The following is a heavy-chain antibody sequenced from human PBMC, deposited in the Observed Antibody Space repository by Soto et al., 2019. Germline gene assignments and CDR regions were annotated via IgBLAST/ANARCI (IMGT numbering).Heavy chain of an antibody. CDR2: SSAYNGHT. V-gene: IGHV1-18*01. Sequence: QVQLVQSGAEVKKPGASVKVSFKASGYTFTSYGISWVRKEPGQGRAWMGWSSAYNGHTNYAQKLQGRVTMTTDTSTGTAYMELRSLRSNDTAVYYCARANGYESDYWGKGPLFTVSS. CDR3: ARANGYESDY. D-gene: IGHD5-12*01. J-gene: IGHJ4*02. CDR1: GYTFTSYG.